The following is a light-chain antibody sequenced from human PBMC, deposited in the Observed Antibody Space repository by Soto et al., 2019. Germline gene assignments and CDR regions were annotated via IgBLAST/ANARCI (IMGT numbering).Light chain of an antibody. CDR3: QQYNNWPPLT. V-gene: IGKV3-15*01. Sequence: EIVMTQSPATLSVSPGDTATLSCRASQAVSSNLAWYQQKPGQAPRLLRYGASTRATGIPARFSGSGSGTDFTLTISSLQSEDFAVYYCQQYNNWPPLTFGGGTKVEMK. J-gene: IGKJ4*01. CDR2: GAS. CDR1: QAVSSN.